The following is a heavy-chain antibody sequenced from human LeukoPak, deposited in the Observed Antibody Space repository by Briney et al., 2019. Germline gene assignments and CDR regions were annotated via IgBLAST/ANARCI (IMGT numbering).Heavy chain of an antibody. CDR3: ARGRYYYDSSGYCYFDY. V-gene: IGHV3-30*04. J-gene: IGHJ4*02. D-gene: IGHD3-22*01. Sequence: GGSLRLSCATSGFTLSSYVMHWVRQAPGKGLEWVAVISYDGSNKYYADSVKGRFTISRDNAKNSLYLQMNSLRAEDTALYYCARGRYYYDSSGYCYFDYWGQGTLVTVSS. CDR2: ISYDGSNK. CDR1: GFTLSSYV.